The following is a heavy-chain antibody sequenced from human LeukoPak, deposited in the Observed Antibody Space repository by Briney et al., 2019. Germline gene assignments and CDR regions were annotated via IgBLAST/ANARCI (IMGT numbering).Heavy chain of an antibody. J-gene: IGHJ6*02. V-gene: IGHV1-69*01. CDR3: ATTAQTHYYYYYGMDV. CDR2: IIPIFGTA. Sequence: GSSVKVSCKASGGTFSSYAISWVRQAPGQGLEWMGGIIPIFGTANYAQKFQGRVTITADESTSTAYMELSSLRSEDTAVYYCATTAQTHYYYYYGMDVWGQGTTVTVSS. CDR1: GGTFSSYA. D-gene: IGHD2-21*02.